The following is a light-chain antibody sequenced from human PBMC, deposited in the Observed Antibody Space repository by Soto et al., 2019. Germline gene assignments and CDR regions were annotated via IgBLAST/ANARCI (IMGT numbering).Light chain of an antibody. CDR3: QQYGTSPLT. CDR2: GAS. CDR1: QSVSSIH. V-gene: IGKV3-20*01. J-gene: IGKJ4*01. Sequence: EIVLTQSPGTLSLSPGERVTLSCRASQSVSSIHLAWYQQKPGQAPRLLIYGASGRATAIPDRFSGSGSGTDFTLSISRLEPEDFAVYYCQQYGTSPLTFGGGTKVDIK.